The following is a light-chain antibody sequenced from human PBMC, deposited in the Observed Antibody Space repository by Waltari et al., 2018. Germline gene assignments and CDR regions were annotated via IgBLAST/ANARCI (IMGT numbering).Light chain of an antibody. V-gene: IGKV2D-29*01. CDR1: ESLLHSDGRTY. J-gene: IGKJ4*01. Sequence: DIVMTQTPLAQSVTPGQPASISCQASESLLHSDGRTYLYWYLQKAGQPPHLLIYEVSNRFTGVPDRFSGSGSGTEFTLKISRVEAEDVGLYYCMQSVELPLTFGGGTKVEIK. CDR2: EVS. CDR3: MQSVELPLT.